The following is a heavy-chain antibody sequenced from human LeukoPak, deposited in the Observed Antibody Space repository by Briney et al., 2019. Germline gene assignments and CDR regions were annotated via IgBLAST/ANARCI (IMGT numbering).Heavy chain of an antibody. CDR3: AKNTYDILTGPEY. CDR2: IGGSDYTT. V-gene: IGHV3-23*01. Sequence: PGGSLRLSCAASGFIVSSDYMTWVRQAPGRGLEWVSSIGGSDYTTYYADSVKGRFTISRDTSKNTLYLQMNSLRAEDTALYCCAKNTYDILTGPEYWGQGTLVTVSS. D-gene: IGHD3-9*01. CDR1: GFIVSSDY. J-gene: IGHJ4*02.